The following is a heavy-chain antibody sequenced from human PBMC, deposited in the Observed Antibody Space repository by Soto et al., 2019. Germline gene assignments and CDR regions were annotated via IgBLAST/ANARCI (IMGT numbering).Heavy chain of an antibody. CDR2: TNSDGSDT. Sequence: EVQLVESGGGLVQPGGSLRLSCEASGFTFSSYWMYWVRQAPGNGLVWVSRTNSDGSDTSYADSVKGRFTISRDNAKNTLYLQMNSLRAEDTAVYYCARDRGWSLFDYWGQGTLVTVSS. CDR3: ARDRGWSLFDY. CDR1: GFTFSSYW. V-gene: IGHV3-74*01. D-gene: IGHD6-19*01. J-gene: IGHJ4*02.